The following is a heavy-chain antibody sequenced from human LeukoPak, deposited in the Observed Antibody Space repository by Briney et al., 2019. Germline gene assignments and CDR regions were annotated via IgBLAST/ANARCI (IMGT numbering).Heavy chain of an antibody. Sequence: GASVKVSCKASGYTFTGYYVHGVRQTPGQGLEWMGWMNPNSGNTGYAQKFQGRVTMTRNTSISTAYMELSSLRSEDTAVYYCARAFGDGYNQGYYMDVWGKGTTVTVSS. CDR3: ARAFGDGYNQGYYMDV. CDR1: GYTFTGYY. V-gene: IGHV1-8*02. CDR2: MNPNSGNT. D-gene: IGHD5-24*01. J-gene: IGHJ6*03.